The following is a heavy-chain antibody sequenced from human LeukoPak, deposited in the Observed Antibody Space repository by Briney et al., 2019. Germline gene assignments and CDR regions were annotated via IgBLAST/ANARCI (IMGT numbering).Heavy chain of an antibody. CDR1: GGSLSSHS. CDR2: FYYNGDT. J-gene: IGHJ4*02. D-gene: IGHD6-19*01. CDR3: ARGSDWYLP. V-gene: IGHV4-59*11. Sequence: PSETLSLTCNVSGGSLSSHSWSWIRQPPGKGLEWIGYFYYNGDTSYNPSLKSRVTMTVDKSKNQFSLQLRSLSAADTAVYFCARGSDWYLPWSQGTLVTVSS.